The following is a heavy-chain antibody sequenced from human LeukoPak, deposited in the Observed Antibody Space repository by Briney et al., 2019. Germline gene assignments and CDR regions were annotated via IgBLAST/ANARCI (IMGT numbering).Heavy chain of an antibody. D-gene: IGHD3-10*01. CDR1: GYSFTSYW. CDR3: ARHGELTPGYYYGMDV. V-gene: IGHV5-51*01. J-gene: IGHJ6*02. CDR2: IYPGDSDT. Sequence: GESLKISCKGSGYSFTSYWIGRVRQMPGKGLEWMGIIYPGDSDTRYSPSFQGQVTISADKSISTAYLQWSSLKASDTAMYYCARHGELTPGYYYGMDVWGQGTTVTVSS.